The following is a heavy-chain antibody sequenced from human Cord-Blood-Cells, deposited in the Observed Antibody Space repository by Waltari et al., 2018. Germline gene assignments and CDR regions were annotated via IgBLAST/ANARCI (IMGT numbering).Heavy chain of an antibody. CDR1: GFTFSSYS. CDR2: ISRSSSTI. Sequence: EVQLVESGGGLVQPGGYLRLYCAASGFTFSSYSMNWVRQAPGKGLEWVSYISRSSSTIYYADSVKVRFTISRDNAKNSLYLQMNSLRDEDTAVYYCARVRWFDPWGQGTLVTVSS. CDR3: ARVRWFDP. J-gene: IGHJ5*02. V-gene: IGHV3-48*02.